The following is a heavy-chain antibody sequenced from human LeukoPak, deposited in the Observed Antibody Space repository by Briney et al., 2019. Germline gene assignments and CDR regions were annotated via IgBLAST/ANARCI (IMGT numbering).Heavy chain of an antibody. V-gene: IGHV3-7*01. CDR1: GIAFSNYA. CDR3: ARDPYKSGGYGAFDM. CDR2: IRQDGGEE. J-gene: IGHJ3*02. Sequence: GGSLRLSCAASGIAFSNYAMTWIRQTPGKGLEWVANIRQDGGEEYYVDSVKGRFTISRDNAKNSLYLQMNSLTAEDTAVYYCARDPYKSGGYGAFDMWGQGTMVTVSS. D-gene: IGHD3-22*01.